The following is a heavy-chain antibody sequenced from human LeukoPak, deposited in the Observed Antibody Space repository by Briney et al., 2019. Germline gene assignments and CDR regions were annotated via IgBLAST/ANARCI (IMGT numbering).Heavy chain of an antibody. D-gene: IGHD5-18*01. CDR1: GFTFSSYG. J-gene: IGHJ4*02. CDR2: ISYDGSNK. Sequence: GRSLRLSCAASGFTFSSYGMHWVRQAPGKGLEWVAVISYDGSNKFYADSVKGRFTISRDDSKNTLYLQMNSLRGEDTAMYYCVKELLGYSFGDYWGQGTLVTVSS. CDR3: VKELLGYSFGDY. V-gene: IGHV3-30*18.